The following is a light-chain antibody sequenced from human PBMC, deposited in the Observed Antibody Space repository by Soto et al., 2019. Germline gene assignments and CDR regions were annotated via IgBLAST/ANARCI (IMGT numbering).Light chain of an antibody. J-gene: IGKJ1*01. CDR3: QQYNNWWT. Sequence: EIVMTQSPATLCVSPGERATLSCRASQSVSSNLAWYQQKPGQAPRLLIYGASTRATGIPARFSGSGSGTEFTLTISSLQSEDFAVYYCQQYNNWWTFGQGTMVDIK. CDR1: QSVSSN. CDR2: GAS. V-gene: IGKV3-15*01.